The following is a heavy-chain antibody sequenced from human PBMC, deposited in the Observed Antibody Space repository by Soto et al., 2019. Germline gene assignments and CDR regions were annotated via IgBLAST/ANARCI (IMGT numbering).Heavy chain of an antibody. CDR3: ARGSDGVWNWFDP. D-gene: IGHD2-21*02. V-gene: IGHV4-30-2*01. CDR2: IYNSGNT. J-gene: IGHJ5*02. CDR1: GCSISSGFYS. Sequence: KPXETLSLTCAVAGCSISSGFYSWSWIRQPPGQGLEWIGYIYNSGNTYYNPSLMSRVTISVDRSQNHFSLKLTSVTAADTAVYYCARGSDGVWNWFDPWGQGHQVTVSS.